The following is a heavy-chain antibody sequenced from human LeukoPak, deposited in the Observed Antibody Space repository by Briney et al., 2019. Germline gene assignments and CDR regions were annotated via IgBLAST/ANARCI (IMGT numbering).Heavy chain of an antibody. CDR3: ARIHYGSGNDAFDI. V-gene: IGHV4-34*01. J-gene: IGHJ3*02. Sequence: SETLSLTCAVYGGSFSGYYWSWIRQPPGKGLEWIGEINHSGSTNYNPSLKSRVTISVDTSKNQFSLKLSSVTAADTAVYYCARIHYGSGNDAFDIWGQETMVTVSS. D-gene: IGHD3-10*01. CDR2: INHSGST. CDR1: GGSFSGYY.